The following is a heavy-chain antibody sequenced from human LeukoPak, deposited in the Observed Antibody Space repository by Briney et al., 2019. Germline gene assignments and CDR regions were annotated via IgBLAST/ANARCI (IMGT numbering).Heavy chain of an antibody. J-gene: IGHJ4*02. CDR1: GGSISSGGYY. D-gene: IGHD3-3*01. V-gene: IGHV4-31*03. CDR2: IYYSGST. CDR3: ATGFWSGYLDFGYFDY. Sequence: SSETLSLTCTVSGGSISSGGYYWSWIRQHPGKGLEWIGYIYYSGSTYYNPSLKSRVTTSVDTSKNQFSLKPSSVTAADTAVYYCATGFWSGYLDFGYFDYWGQGTLVTVSS.